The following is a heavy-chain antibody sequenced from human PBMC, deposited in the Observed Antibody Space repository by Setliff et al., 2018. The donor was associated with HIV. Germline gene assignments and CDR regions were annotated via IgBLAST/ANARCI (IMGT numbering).Heavy chain of an antibody. Sequence: ASVEVSCKASGYPFTDYYMHWVRQAPGQGLDYTGIINPSNGNANYAQKFQGRVTMTRDTSTGTVYMDLSSLRSDDTAVYYCAREKGAYTAVGDYWGQGTLVTVSS. J-gene: IGHJ4*02. V-gene: IGHV1-46*01. CDR2: INPSNGNA. D-gene: IGHD1-26*01. CDR3: AREKGAYTAVGDY. CDR1: GYPFTDYY.